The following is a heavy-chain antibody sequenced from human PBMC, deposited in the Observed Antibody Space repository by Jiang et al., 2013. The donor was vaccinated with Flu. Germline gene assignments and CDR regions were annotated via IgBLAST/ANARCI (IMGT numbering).Heavy chain of an antibody. CDR3: ARFDFWSGYYPADFDY. CDR2: INPNSGGT. V-gene: IGHV1-2*02. D-gene: IGHD3-3*01. J-gene: IGHJ4*02. CDR1: GYTFTGYY. Sequence: SGAEVKKPGASVKVSCKASGYTFTGYYMHWVRQAPGQGLEWMGWINPNSGGTNYAQKFQGRVTMTRDTSISTAYMELSRLRSDDTAVYYCARFDFWSGYYPADFDYWGQGTLVTVSS.